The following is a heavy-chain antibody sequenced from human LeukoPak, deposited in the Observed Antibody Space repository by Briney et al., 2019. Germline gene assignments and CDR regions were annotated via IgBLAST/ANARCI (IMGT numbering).Heavy chain of an antibody. J-gene: IGHJ5*02. CDR3: ARDFPRNYYDFWSGYDAPWFDP. V-gene: IGHV4-38-2*02. Sequence: SETLSLTCTVSGYSISSGYYWGWIRQPPGKGLEWIGSIYHSGSTYYNPSLKSRVTISVDTSKNQFSLKLSSVTAADTAVYYCARDFPRNYYDFWSGYDAPWFDPWGQGTLVTVSS. D-gene: IGHD3-3*01. CDR1: GYSISSGYY. CDR2: IYHSGST.